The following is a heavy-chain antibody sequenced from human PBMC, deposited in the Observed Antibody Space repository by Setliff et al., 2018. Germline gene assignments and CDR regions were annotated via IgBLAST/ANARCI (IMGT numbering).Heavy chain of an antibody. D-gene: IGHD6-19*01. CDR1: GYTFTSYG. V-gene: IGHV1-18*01. Sequence: ASVKVSCKASGYTFTSYGISWVRQAPGQGLEWVGWISAYNGNTNYPQWLQDRVTMTIDTSATTVYMELQSLRSDDTAVYYCVRSSAPQVVLAADFDFWGQGTPVTVSS. J-gene: IGHJ4*02. CDR2: ISAYNGNT. CDR3: VRSSAPQVVLAADFDF.